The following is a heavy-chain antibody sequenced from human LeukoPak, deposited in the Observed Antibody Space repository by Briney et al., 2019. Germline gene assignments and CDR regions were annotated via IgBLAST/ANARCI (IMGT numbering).Heavy chain of an antibody. D-gene: IGHD6-13*01. CDR2: INPSSGGT. CDR3: ARDMEVGSSSY. J-gene: IGHJ4*02. Sequence: ASVKVSCKASGYTFTRHYMNWVRQAPGQGLEWMGKINPSSGGTGYAQKFQGRVTMTRDTSTSTVYMELSSLRSEDTAVYYCARDMEVGSSSYWGQGTLVTVSS. CDR1: GYTFTRHY. V-gene: IGHV1-46*01.